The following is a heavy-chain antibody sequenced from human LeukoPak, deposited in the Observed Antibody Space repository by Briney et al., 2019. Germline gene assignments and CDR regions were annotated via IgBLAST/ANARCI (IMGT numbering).Heavy chain of an antibody. D-gene: IGHD3-16*01. J-gene: IGHJ4*02. CDR3: ARVGGSYPLRYFDC. Sequence: SQPLSLTCTVSGGSISSGDNYWSWIRQPPGKGLEWIGFIYHSETTYYNPSLQSRVTISVDTSKDQFSLKLSSVTAADTAVYYCARVGGSYPLRYFDCWGQGTLVSVST. CDR1: GGSISSGDNY. V-gene: IGHV4-30-4*01. CDR2: IYHSETT.